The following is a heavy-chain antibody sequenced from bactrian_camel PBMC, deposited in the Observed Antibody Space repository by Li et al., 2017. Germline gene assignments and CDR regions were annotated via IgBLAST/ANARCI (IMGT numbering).Heavy chain of an antibody. CDR1: GFTFEDSD. CDR3: APEPGIGWFATAPVKQSSCGY. CDR2: LSSDGTT. V-gene: IGHV3S61*01. Sequence: VQLVESGGGSVQPGGSLRLSCTASGFTFEDSDMGWYRQAPGKECELVSTLSSDGTTYYTDSVKGRFTISQDKLKNELALTMNGLLPEDTAVYYCAPEPGIGWFATAPVKQSSCGYWGQGTQVTVS. J-gene: IGHJ4*01. D-gene: IGHD2*01.